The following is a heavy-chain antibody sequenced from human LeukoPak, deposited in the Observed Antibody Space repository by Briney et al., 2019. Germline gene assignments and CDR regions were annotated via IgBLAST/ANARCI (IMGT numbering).Heavy chain of an antibody. CDR1: GFTFDDYA. J-gene: IGHJ4*02. V-gene: IGHV3-9*01. CDR3: AREWGGLGEGIDY. D-gene: IGHD3-10*01. Sequence: GGSLRLSCAASGFTFDDYAMHWVRQAPGKGLEWVSGISWNSGSIDYADSVKGRFTISRDNAKNSLYLQMNSLRAEDTALYHGAREWGGLGEGIDYGGPGTLVNVSS. CDR2: ISWNSGSI.